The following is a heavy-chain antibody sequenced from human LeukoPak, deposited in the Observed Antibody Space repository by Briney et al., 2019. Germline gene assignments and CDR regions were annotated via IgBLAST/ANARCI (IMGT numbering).Heavy chain of an antibody. CDR1: GFSFSSYG. CDR3: ANPGGASSIAY. D-gene: IGHD6-6*01. J-gene: IGHJ4*02. CDR2: IRNDGSNK. Sequence: GGSLRLSCAASGFSFSSYGMHWVRQAPGKGLEWVAFIRNDGSNKYYADSVKGRFTISRDNPKNTLYLQMNSLRAEDTAVYYCANPGGASSIAYWGQGTLVTVSS. V-gene: IGHV3-30*02.